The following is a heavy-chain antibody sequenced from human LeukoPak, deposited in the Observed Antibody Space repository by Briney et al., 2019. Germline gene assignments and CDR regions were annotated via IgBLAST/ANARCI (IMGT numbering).Heavy chain of an antibody. Sequence: GGSLRLSCVASGFTFTNYWMGWVRQAPGKGLEWVSAISGTGGNTFYTDSVTGRFTISRDNSKNTLYVQMKSLRAEDTAVYYCAKTGGYYDTSDLYRPDVFDIWGQGTVVTVSS. V-gene: IGHV3-23*01. CDR1: GFTFTNYW. J-gene: IGHJ3*02. CDR2: ISGTGGNT. CDR3: AKTGGYYDTSDLYRPDVFDI. D-gene: IGHD3-22*01.